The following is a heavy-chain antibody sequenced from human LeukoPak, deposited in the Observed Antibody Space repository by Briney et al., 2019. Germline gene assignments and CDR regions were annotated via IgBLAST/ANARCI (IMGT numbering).Heavy chain of an antibody. CDR1: GGSISSYY. CDR2: IYYSGST. Sequence: SETLSLTCTVSGGSISSYYWSWIRQPPGKGLEWIGYIYYSGSTNYNPSLKSRVTISVDTSKNQFSLKLSSVTAADTAVYYCARVNYDSSGYYYSYYYYMDVWGKGTTVTVSS. V-gene: IGHV4-59*01. D-gene: IGHD3-22*01. CDR3: ARVNYDSSGYYYSYYYYMDV. J-gene: IGHJ6*03.